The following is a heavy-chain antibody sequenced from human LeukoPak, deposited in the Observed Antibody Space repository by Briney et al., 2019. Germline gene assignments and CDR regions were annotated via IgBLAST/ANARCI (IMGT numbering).Heavy chain of an antibody. CDR1: GFTFSSYA. J-gene: IGHJ4*02. D-gene: IGHD3-10*01. Sequence: GGSLRLSCAASGFTFSSYAMHWVRQAPGKGLEWVAVISYDGSNKYYADSVKGRFTISRDNSKNTLYLQVNSLRAEDTAVYYCARDGLWFGELLYEHSDYWGQGTLVTVSS. V-gene: IGHV3-30-3*01. CDR2: ISYDGSNK. CDR3: ARDGLWFGELLYEHSDY.